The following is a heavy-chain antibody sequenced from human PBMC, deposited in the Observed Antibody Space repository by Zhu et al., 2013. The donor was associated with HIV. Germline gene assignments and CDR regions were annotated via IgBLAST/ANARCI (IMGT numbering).Heavy chain of an antibody. D-gene: IGHD5-18*01. J-gene: IGHJ6*03. CDR1: GGTFSSYA. Sequence: QVXXWQSGAEVRSLGSSVKVVLQGVTGGTFSSYAISWVRQAPGQGLEWMGWIIPMFTITNYAQKFQGRVTITADESTSTAYMELSSLRSEDTAVYYCARSGYSYDTRLYYYYMDVWGKGTTVTVSS. CDR3: ARSGYSYDTRLYYYYMDV. V-gene: IGHV1-69*12. CDR2: IIPMFTIT.